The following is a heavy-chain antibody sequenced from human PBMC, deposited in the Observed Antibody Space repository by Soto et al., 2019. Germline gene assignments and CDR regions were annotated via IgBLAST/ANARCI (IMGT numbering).Heavy chain of an antibody. J-gene: IGHJ6*02. CDR2: INPNSGGT. Sequence: QVQLVQSGAEEKKPGASVKVSCKASGYTFTGYYMHWVRQAPGQGLEWMGWINPNSGGTNYAQKFQGWVTMTRDTSISTAYMELSRLRSDDTAVYYCARDLSSSSGYYYYGMDVWGQGTTVTVSS. D-gene: IGHD6-6*01. CDR3: ARDLSSSSGYYYYGMDV. V-gene: IGHV1-2*04. CDR1: GYTFTGYY.